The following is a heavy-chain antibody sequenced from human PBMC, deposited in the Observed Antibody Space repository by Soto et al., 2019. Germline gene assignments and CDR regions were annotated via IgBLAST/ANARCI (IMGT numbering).Heavy chain of an antibody. CDR2: ISAYNGNT. V-gene: IGHV1-18*01. J-gene: IGHJ3*02. Sequence: QVQLVQSGAEVKKPGASVKVSCKASGYTFTSYGISWVRQAPGQGLEWMGWISAYNGNTNYAQKLQGRVTMTTDTSTSTAYMELRSLRSDDSAVYYCARDTSLMITFGGVIAHGAFDIWGQGTMVTVSS. D-gene: IGHD3-16*02. CDR3: ARDTSLMITFGGVIAHGAFDI. CDR1: GYTFTSYG.